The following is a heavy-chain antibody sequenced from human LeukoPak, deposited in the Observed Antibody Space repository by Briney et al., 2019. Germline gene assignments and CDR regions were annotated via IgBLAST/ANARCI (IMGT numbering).Heavy chain of an antibody. CDR1: GFTFSNHA. D-gene: IGHD1-26*01. CDR2: ISSSGSST. Sequence: VQPGGSMRLSCAASGFTFSNHAMRWVRPAPGEGLEWVSGISSSGSSTFFADHVKGRFTITRDNAKNSLYLPINTLQAEDTAVYYCARRSPGSSSLFFYYMDVWGKGTTVTVSS. J-gene: IGHJ6*03. V-gene: IGHV3-23*01. CDR3: ARRSPGSSSLFFYYMDV.